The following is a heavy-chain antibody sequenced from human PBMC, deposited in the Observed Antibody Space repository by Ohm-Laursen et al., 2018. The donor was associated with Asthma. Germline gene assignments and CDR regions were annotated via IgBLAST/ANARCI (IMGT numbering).Heavy chain of an antibody. CDR1: GGTIRSTDW. CDR3: ARRSDYYDSSGRHTEN. J-gene: IGHJ4*02. D-gene: IGHD3-22*01. V-gene: IGHV4-4*02. Sequence: SDTLSLTCTVSGGTIRSTDWWSWVRQPPGKGLEGIGETSHSGSTAYNPPLESRVTISVDKSKNQFSLKLSFVTAADTAVYYCARRSDYYDSSGRHTENWGQGTLVTVSS. CDR2: TSHSGST.